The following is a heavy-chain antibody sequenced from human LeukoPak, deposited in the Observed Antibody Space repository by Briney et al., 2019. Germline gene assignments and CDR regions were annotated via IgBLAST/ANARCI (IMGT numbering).Heavy chain of an antibody. V-gene: IGHV3-33*01. CDR2: IWYDGNNK. CDR1: GFTFSNYG. J-gene: IGHJ4*02. Sequence: GGSLRLSCAASGFTFSNYGVHWVRQAPGKGLEWVAVIWYDGNNKYYADSVKGRFTISRDNSKNTLYLQMNSLRAEDTAVYYCARDRWSSTSYNDYWGQGTLVTVSS. D-gene: IGHD2-2*01. CDR3: ARDRWSSTSYNDY.